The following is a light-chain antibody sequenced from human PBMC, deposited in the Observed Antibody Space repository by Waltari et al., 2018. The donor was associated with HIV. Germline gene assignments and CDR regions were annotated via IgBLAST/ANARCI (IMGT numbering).Light chain of an antibody. CDR3: SSYAGRNNYV. CDR2: EFS. CDR1: SRDVGGYKY. Sequence: QSALTQPPSASGSPGQSVTISCTGTSRDVGGYKYVSWYQQHPGKAPKLMLYEFSKRPSGVPDRFSGSKSVNTASLTVSGLQAEDEADYYCSSYAGRNNYVFGTGTKVTVL. J-gene: IGLJ1*01. V-gene: IGLV2-8*01.